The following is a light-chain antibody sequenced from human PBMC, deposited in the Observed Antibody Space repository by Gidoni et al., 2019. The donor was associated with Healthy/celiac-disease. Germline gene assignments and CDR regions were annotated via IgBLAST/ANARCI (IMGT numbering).Light chain of an antibody. CDR2: GAS. Sequence: EIVLTQSPGTLSLSAGERATLSCRASQSVSSSYLALYQQKPGQAPRLLIYGASSRATGIPDRFSGSGSGTDFTLTISRLEPEDVAVYCCQQYGSSPPNSFGQGTKLEIK. CDR3: QQYGSSPPNS. CDR1: QSVSSSY. J-gene: IGKJ2*03. V-gene: IGKV3-20*01.